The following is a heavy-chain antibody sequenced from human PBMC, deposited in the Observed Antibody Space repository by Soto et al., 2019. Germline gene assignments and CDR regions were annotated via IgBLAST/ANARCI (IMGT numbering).Heavy chain of an antibody. CDR1: GYSFTSYW. V-gene: IGHV5-51*01. Sequence: GESLKISCQGSGYSFTSYWIGWVRQMPGKGLEWMGIIYPGDSDTRYSPSFQGQVTISADKSISTAYLQWSSLKASDTAMYYCARQDGSGWYYYYYGMDVWGQGTTVTVSS. CDR2: IYPGDSDT. CDR3: ARQDGSGWYYYYYGMDV. J-gene: IGHJ6*02. D-gene: IGHD6-19*01.